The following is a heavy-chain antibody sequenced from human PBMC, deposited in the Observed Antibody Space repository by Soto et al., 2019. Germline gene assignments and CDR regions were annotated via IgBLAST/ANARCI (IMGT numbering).Heavy chain of an antibody. D-gene: IGHD6-6*01. J-gene: IGHJ6*02. CDR2: ISSSSSTI. Sequence: EVQLVESGGGLVQPGGSLRLSCAASVFTFSSYSMNWVRQAPGKVLEWVSYISSSSSTIYYADSVKGRFTISRDNAKNSLYLQMNSLRDEDTAVYYCARPEYSSSAYGMDVWGQGTTVTDSS. V-gene: IGHV3-48*02. CDR3: ARPEYSSSAYGMDV. CDR1: VFTFSSYS.